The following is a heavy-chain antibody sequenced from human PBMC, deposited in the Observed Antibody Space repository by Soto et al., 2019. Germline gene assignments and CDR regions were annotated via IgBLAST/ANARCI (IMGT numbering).Heavy chain of an antibody. CDR1: GGSISSSNS. V-gene: IGHV4-4*02. CDR3: ARKGSYRSSDY. D-gene: IGHD3-16*02. J-gene: IGHJ4*02. Sequence: QVQLQESGPGLVKPSGTLSLTCAVSGGSISSSNSWNWVRQSPGKGVEWIGEIYHGGSANYNPSLRSRVTLSLDTSKNHLSLKMSSVTAADTAVYFCARKGSYRSSDYWGQGTLVTVSS. CDR2: IYHGGSA.